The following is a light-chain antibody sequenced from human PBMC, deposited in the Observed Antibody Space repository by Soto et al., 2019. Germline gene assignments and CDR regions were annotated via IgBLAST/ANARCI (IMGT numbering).Light chain of an antibody. Sequence: DIPMTQSPSTLSASVGERVTITCRASESISSWLAWYQQKPGKAPRLLIYAASRLGSGVPSRFSGRGSGTEFTLTISSLQPDDLATYYCQQYYSYSKPFGQGTKVDIX. J-gene: IGKJ1*01. CDR3: QQYYSYSKP. CDR2: AAS. CDR1: ESISSW. V-gene: IGKV1-5*01.